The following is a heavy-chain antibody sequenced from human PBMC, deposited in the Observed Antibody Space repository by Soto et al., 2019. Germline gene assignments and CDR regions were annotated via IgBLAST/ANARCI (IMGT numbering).Heavy chain of an antibody. Sequence: GSLRLSCAASGFTFSNYAMTWVRQGPGKGLEWVSGISGSGGRSYYADSVKGRFTISGDNSKSTLYLQMNSLRAEDTAVYYCAKAYFVWSSEQPYYFDYWGQGTLVTVSS. CDR2: ISGSGGRS. D-gene: IGHD3-16*01. J-gene: IGHJ4*02. V-gene: IGHV3-23*01. CDR3: AKAYFVWSSEQPYYFDY. CDR1: GFTFSNYA.